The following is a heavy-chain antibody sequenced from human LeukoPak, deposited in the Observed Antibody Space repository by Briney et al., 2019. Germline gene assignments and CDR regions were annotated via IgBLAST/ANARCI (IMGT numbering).Heavy chain of an antibody. Sequence: ASVKVSCEASGYTFTSYGISWVRQAPGQGLEWMGWISAYNGNTNYAQKLQGRGTMTTDTSTSTAYMELRSLRSDDTAVYYCARDRFEGYDFWSGYKVVVFDPWGQGTLVTVSS. CDR1: GYTFTSYG. CDR3: ARDRFEGYDFWSGYKVVVFDP. D-gene: IGHD3-3*01. V-gene: IGHV1-18*01. J-gene: IGHJ5*02. CDR2: ISAYNGNT.